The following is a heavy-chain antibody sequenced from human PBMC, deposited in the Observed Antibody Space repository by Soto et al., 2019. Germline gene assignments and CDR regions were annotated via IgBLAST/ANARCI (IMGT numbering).Heavy chain of an antibody. V-gene: IGHV4-39*01. CDR1: GGSISSSSYY. Sequence: SETLSLTCTVSGGSISSSSYYWGWIRQPPGKGLEWIGSIYYSGSTYYNPSLKSRVTISVDTSKNQFSLKLSSVTAADTAVYYCARIGAVAGTPPFPNYYYGMDVWCQGTTVT. CDR3: ARIGAVAGTPPFPNYYYGMDV. D-gene: IGHD6-19*01. J-gene: IGHJ6*02. CDR2: IYYSGST.